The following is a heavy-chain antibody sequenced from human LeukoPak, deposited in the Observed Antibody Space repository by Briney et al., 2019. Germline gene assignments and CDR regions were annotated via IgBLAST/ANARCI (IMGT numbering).Heavy chain of an antibody. D-gene: IGHD6-25*01. V-gene: IGHV3-48*01. J-gene: IGHJ4*02. Sequence: QPGGSLRLSCAASRFTFSNYGVNWVRQAPGKGLEWVSYINSRSSTIYYADSVRGRFTISRDNAKNSLYLQMNSLKAEDTAIYYCAKGSAAGRPYYFDYWGQGTLVTVSS. CDR3: AKGSAAGRPYYFDY. CDR1: RFTFSNYG. CDR2: INSRSSTI.